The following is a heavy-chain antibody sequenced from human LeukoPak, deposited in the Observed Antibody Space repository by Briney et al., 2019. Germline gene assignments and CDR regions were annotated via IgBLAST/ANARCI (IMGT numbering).Heavy chain of an antibody. CDR1: GFTFSDYY. CDR2: ISSSGSTI. CDR3: ARVWEGYCTNGVCYTFDY. V-gene: IGHV3-11*04. D-gene: IGHD2-8*01. J-gene: IGHJ4*02. Sequence: GGSLRLSCAASGFTFSDYYMSWSRQAPGKGLEWVSYISSSGSTIYYADSVKGRFTISRDNAKNSLYLQMNSLRAEDTAVYYCARVWEGYCTNGVCYTFDYWGQGTLVTVSS.